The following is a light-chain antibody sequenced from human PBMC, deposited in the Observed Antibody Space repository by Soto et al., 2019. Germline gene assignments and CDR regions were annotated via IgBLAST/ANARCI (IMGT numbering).Light chain of an antibody. CDR1: QSISDSN. V-gene: IGKV3-20*01. J-gene: IGKJ3*01. Sequence: EVVMTQSPATVSVSPGERATLSCRASQSISDSNLAWYQQRPGQPPRLLIYATFIRATGVPDRFIGSGSGTEFTLTIGRLEPEDFAVFFCQHYGTSLFTLGPGTRVDIK. CDR3: QHYGTSLFT. CDR2: ATF.